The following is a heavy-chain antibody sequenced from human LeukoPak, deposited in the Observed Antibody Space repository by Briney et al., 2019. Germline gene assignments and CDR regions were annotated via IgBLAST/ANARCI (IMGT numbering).Heavy chain of an antibody. CDR2: ISADGNNE. J-gene: IGHJ4*02. CDR1: GFIFSNYP. CDR3: ARNDPDSSED. Sequence: GGSLRLSCAASGFIFSNYPMHWVRQAPGKGLEWVAVISADGNNEHYADSAKGRFTLSRDNAKSTAYLRMDSLRSGDTAVYYCARNDPDSSEDWGQGTLVTVSS. D-gene: IGHD3-22*01. V-gene: IGHV3-30-3*01.